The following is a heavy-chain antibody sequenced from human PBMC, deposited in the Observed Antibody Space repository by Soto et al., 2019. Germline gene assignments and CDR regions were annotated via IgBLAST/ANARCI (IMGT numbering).Heavy chain of an antibody. CDR1: CGSISSYY. D-gene: IGHD3-22*01. Sequence: PSETLSLTCTVSCGSISSYYWSWIRQPPGKGLEWIGYIYYSGSTNYNPSLKSRVTISVDTSKNQFSLKLSSVTAADTAVYYCAREREVTMIVGHDAFDIWGQGTMVTVSS. V-gene: IGHV4-59*01. CDR2: IYYSGST. J-gene: IGHJ3*02. CDR3: AREREVTMIVGHDAFDI.